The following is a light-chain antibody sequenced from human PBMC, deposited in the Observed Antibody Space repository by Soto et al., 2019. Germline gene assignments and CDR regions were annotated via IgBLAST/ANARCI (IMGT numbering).Light chain of an antibody. J-gene: IGKJ2*01. CDR1: QSVRSN. Sequence: EIVLTQSPGTLSLSPGERATLSCRASQSVRSNYLAWYQQKPGQAPRLLVHGASMRAAGVPARFTGSGSGTDFTLTISGLQSDDFAVYYCQQYYNWPPYTFGQGTKLQIE. CDR3: QQYYNWPPYT. V-gene: IGKV3-15*01. CDR2: GAS.